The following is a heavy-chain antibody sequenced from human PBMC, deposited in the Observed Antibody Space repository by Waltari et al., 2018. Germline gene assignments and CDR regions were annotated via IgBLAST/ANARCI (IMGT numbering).Heavy chain of an antibody. D-gene: IGHD1-26*01. CDR2: SYYTGST. Sequence: QVQLQESGPGLVKPSQTLSLTCTVSGGSISSADYYWSWIRQHPTKGLEWIGYSYYTGSTYYTPSLESRVTLSVDASKTQFSLKLSSVTAADTAVYYCARSGQSGGWFDPWGQGTLVTVSS. V-gene: IGHV4-31*03. CDR1: GGSISSADYY. CDR3: ARSGQSGGWFDP. J-gene: IGHJ5*02.